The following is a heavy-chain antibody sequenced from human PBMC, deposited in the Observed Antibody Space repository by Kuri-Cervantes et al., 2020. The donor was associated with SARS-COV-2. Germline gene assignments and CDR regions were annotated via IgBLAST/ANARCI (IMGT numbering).Heavy chain of an antibody. J-gene: IGHJ4*02. CDR3: ARSGATHCPNTEFDY. Sequence: SETLSLSCTVSGGSISSYYWSWIRQPAGKGLEWIGYIYYSGSTNYNPSLKSRVTISVDTSKNQLSLKLSSVTAADTAVYYCARSGATHCPNTEFDYWGQGTLVTVSS. D-gene: IGHD1-26*01. V-gene: IGHV4-59*01. CDR1: GGSISSYY. CDR2: IYYSGST.